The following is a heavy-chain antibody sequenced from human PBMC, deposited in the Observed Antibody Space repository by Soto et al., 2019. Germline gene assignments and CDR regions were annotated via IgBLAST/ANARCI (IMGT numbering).Heavy chain of an antibody. CDR2: IWYDGSRE. D-gene: IGHD2-21*01. Sequence: QVQLVESGGGVVQPGRSLRLSCAASGFTFSDYGMYWVRQAPGKGLEWVAMIWYDGSREHYPDSVKGRLTVSRDNSNNTLYLQMNSLRAEDTAVYYCARVGGGDCLNDFDYWGRGTLVTVSS. V-gene: IGHV3-33*01. CDR1: GFTFSDYG. J-gene: IGHJ4*02. CDR3: ARVGGGDCLNDFDY.